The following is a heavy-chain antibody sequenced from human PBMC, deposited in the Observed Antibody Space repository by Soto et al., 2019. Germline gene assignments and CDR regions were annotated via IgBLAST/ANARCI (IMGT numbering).Heavy chain of an antibody. V-gene: IGHV4-34*01. Sequence: PSETLSLTCAVYGGSFSGYYWSWIRQPPGKGLEWIGEINHSGSTNYNPSLKSRVTISVDTSKNQFSLKLSSVTAADTAVYYCARGSSSIHGPGDYWGQGTLVTSPQ. CDR2: INHSGST. CDR1: GGSFSGYY. J-gene: IGHJ4*02. CDR3: ARGSSSIHGPGDY. D-gene: IGHD2-2*01.